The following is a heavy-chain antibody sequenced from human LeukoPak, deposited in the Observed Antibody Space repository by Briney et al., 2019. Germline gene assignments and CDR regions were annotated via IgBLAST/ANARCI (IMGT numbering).Heavy chain of an antibody. Sequence: ASVKVSCKASGYTFTSYYMHWVRQAPGQGLEWMGIINPSGGSTSYAQKFQGRVTMTRDMSTSTDYMELSSLRSEDTAVYYCASGHGYYGSGSDAGYYYYMDVWGKGTTVTISS. J-gene: IGHJ6*03. V-gene: IGHV1-46*01. D-gene: IGHD3-10*01. CDR1: GYTFTSYY. CDR3: ASGHGYYGSGSDAGYYYYMDV. CDR2: INPSGGST.